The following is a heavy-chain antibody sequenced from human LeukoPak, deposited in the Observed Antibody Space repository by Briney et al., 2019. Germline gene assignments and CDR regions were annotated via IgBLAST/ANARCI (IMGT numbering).Heavy chain of an antibody. Sequence: RGSLRLSCAASGFTFSSYGMYWVRQAPGKGLEWVSYISSSGSTIYYADSVKGRFTISRDNAKNSLYLQMNSLRAEDTAVYYCAELGITMIGGVWGKGTTVTISS. CDR3: AELGITMIGGV. CDR1: GFTFSSYG. CDR2: ISSSGSTI. V-gene: IGHV3-48*04. J-gene: IGHJ6*04. D-gene: IGHD3-10*02.